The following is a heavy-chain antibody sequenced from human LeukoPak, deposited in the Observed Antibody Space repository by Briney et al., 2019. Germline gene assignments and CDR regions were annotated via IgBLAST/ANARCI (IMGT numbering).Heavy chain of an antibody. J-gene: IGHJ5*02. CDR2: INIGGTNT. CDR1: GFTFNDYY. CDR3: ATDGAGFDT. V-gene: IGHV3-11*01. Sequence: GGSLRLSCAASGFTFNDYYMSWIRQAPGKGLEWLSYINIGGTNTHYADSVKGRFTISRDNAKKSLYLEMSNLRAEDTAVYYCATDGAGFDTWGQGVLVTVSS.